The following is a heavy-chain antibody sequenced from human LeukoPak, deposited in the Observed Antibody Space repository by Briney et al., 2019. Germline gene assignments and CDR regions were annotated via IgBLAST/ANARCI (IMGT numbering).Heavy chain of an antibody. J-gene: IGHJ4*02. CDR2: ISGSGGST. D-gene: IGHD6-25*01. Sequence: GSLRLSCAVSGFTFSGYTMSWVRQAPGKGLQWVSAISGSGGSTFYADSVKGRFTISRDNSKNTLYLQMNSLRAEDTAVYYCAKGAAFYFDYWGQGILVTVSS. CDR1: GFTFSGYT. CDR3: AKGAAFYFDY. V-gene: IGHV3-23*01.